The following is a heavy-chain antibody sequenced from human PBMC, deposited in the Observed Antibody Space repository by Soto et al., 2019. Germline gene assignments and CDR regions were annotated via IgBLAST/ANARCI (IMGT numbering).Heavy chain of an antibody. V-gene: IGHV2-5*02. CDR2: IYWDDDK. J-gene: IGHJ5*01. CDR3: AHGLGIAAAGTGYWFDS. Sequence: SGPTLVNPTQTLTLTCTFSGFSLSTNGVGVAWIRQPPGKALEWLALIYWDDDKRYSPSLKSRLTITKDTSKNQVVLTMTNMDPVDTATYYCAHGLGIAAAGTGYWFDSWGQGTLVIVSS. D-gene: IGHD6-13*01. CDR1: GFSLSTNGVG.